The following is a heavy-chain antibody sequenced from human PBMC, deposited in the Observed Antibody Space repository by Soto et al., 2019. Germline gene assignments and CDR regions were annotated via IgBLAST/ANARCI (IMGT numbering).Heavy chain of an antibody. Sequence: PGGSLRLSCAASGFTFSSYAMSWVRQAPGKGLEWVSAISGSGGSTYYADSVKGRFTISRDNSKNTLYLQMNSLRAEDTAVYYCAKDLEDILTGYYGYWGQGTLVTVSS. CDR2: ISGSGGST. D-gene: IGHD3-9*01. J-gene: IGHJ4*02. CDR1: GFTFSSYA. CDR3: AKDLEDILTGYYGY. V-gene: IGHV3-23*01.